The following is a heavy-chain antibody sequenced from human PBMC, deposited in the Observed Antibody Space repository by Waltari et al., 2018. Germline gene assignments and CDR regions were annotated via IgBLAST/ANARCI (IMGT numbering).Heavy chain of an antibody. D-gene: IGHD6-13*01. V-gene: IGHV3-15*01. CDR1: GFTFSNAW. Sequence: EVQLVESGGGLVKPGGSLRLSCAASGFTFSNAWMSWVRQAPGKGLGWVGRIKSKTDGGTTDYAAPVKGRFTISRDDSKNTLYLQMNSLKTEDTAVYYCTTDFSSSSWYYYYYGMDVWGQGTTVTVSS. CDR2: IKSKTDGGTT. J-gene: IGHJ6*02. CDR3: TTDFSSSSWYYYYYGMDV.